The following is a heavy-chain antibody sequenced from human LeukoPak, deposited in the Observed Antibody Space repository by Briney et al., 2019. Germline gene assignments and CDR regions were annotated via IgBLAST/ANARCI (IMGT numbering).Heavy chain of an antibody. CDR1: GYTFTGYY. CDR3: ARDGLTVPAAPLGTWFDP. CDR2: INPNSGGT. D-gene: IGHD2-2*01. V-gene: IGHV1-2*02. J-gene: IGHJ5*02. Sequence: EASVNVSCKASGYTFTGYYMHWVRQAPGQGLEWMGWINPNSGGTNYAQKFQSRVTMTRDTSISTAYMELSRLRSDDTAVYYCARDGLTVPAAPLGTWFDPWAREPWSPSPQ.